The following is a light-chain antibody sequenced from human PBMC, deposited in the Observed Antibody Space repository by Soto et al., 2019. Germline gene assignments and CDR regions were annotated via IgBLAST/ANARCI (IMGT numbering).Light chain of an antibody. Sequence: EIVLTQSPATLSLSPGERATLSCRASQTISDYLAWYQQKPGQAPRILIYDASKRATGVPARFSGSGSGTDFTLTISSLQPEDFATYYCLQDYNYPWTFGQGTKVDIK. CDR3: LQDYNYPWT. V-gene: IGKV3-11*01. J-gene: IGKJ1*01. CDR1: QTISDY. CDR2: DAS.